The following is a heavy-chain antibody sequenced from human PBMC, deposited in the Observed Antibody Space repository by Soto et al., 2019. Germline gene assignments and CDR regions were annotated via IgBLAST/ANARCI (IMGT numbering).Heavy chain of an antibody. CDR1: GFTFSHYY. CDR3: ARGIAVAATYWFDS. D-gene: IGHD6-19*01. J-gene: IGHJ5*01. V-gene: IGHV3-11*01. Sequence: GGSLRLSCAASGFTFSHYYMSWIRQAPGKGLEWVSYISNSGGTIYYADSVKGRFTISRDNTKNSLYLQLYSLRAEDTAMYYCARGIAVAATYWFDSWGQGTLVTVSS. CDR2: ISNSGGTI.